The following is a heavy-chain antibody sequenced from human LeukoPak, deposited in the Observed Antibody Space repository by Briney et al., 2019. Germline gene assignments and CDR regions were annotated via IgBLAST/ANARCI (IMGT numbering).Heavy chain of an antibody. CDR2: IYHSGNT. CDR3: ARPKYGDAAYFAL. Sequence: SETLSLTWALSGYSISSGYYWGWIRQPPGKGLEWIGSIYHSGNTYYNPSLKSRVTISVDTSKNQFFLKVTSVTAADAAVYYCARPKYGDAAYFALWGRGALVTVS. D-gene: IGHD4-17*01. V-gene: IGHV4-38-2*01. CDR1: GYSISSGYY. J-gene: IGHJ2*01.